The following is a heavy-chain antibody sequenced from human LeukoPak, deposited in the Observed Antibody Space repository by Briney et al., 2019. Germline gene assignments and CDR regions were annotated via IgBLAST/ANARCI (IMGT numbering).Heavy chain of an antibody. D-gene: IGHD1-26*01. CDR3: AREEVGATVDY. CDR1: GFTLSSAW. CDR2: IKQDGSEK. Sequence: GGSLRLSCAASGFTLSSAWMNWVRQAPGKGLEWVANIKQDGSEKYYVDSVKGRFTISRDNAKNSLYLQMNSLRAEDTAVYYCAREEVGATVDYWGQGTLVTVSS. J-gene: IGHJ4*02. V-gene: IGHV3-7*01.